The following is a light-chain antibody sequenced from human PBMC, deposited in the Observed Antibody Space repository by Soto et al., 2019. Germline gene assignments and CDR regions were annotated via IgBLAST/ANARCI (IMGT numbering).Light chain of an antibody. V-gene: IGKV3-11*01. J-gene: IGKJ5*01. Sequence: EIMMTQSPDTLSVSPGAAATLSCRASRSVSRHFAWYQQKPGQAPRLLIYDASNRATGIPARFSGRGSVTDFTLTISSLEPKDFAVYYCHQRRDTFGQGTRLE. CDR1: RSVSRH. CDR3: HQRRDT. CDR2: DAS.